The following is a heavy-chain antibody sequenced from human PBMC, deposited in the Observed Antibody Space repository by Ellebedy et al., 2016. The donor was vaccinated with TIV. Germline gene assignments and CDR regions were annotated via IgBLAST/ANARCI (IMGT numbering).Heavy chain of an antibody. D-gene: IGHD1-14*01. V-gene: IGHV1-24*01. CDR2: FDPEDGET. CDR3: ATNRATGYYGMDV. Sequence: ASVKVSCXASGYTFTGYYVHWVRQAPGQGLEWMGGFDPEDGETIYAQKFQGRITMTEDTSTDTAYMELSSLRSEDTAVYYCATNRATGYYGMDVWGQGTTVTVSS. CDR1: GYTFTGYY. J-gene: IGHJ6*02.